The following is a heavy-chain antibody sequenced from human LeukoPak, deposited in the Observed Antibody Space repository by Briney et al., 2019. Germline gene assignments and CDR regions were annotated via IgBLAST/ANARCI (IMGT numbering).Heavy chain of an antibody. V-gene: IGHV4-39*01. CDR3: ASHYYYGAGSYYNRWFDP. J-gene: IGHJ5*02. D-gene: IGHD3-10*01. Sequence: SETLSLTCTVSGGSISSSSYYWGWIRQPPGKGLEWIGSIYYSGSTYYNPSLKSRVTISVDTSKNQFSLKLSSVTAADTALYYCASHYYYGAGSYYNRWFDPWGQGTLVTVSS. CDR2: IYYSGST. CDR1: GGSISSSSYY.